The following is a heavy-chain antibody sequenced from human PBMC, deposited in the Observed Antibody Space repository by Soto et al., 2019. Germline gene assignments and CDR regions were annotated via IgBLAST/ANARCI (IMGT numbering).Heavy chain of an antibody. CDR1: GYIFISYY. Sequence: QVQLVQSGAEVKKPGASVKVSCKASGYIFISYYIHWVRQAPGQGLEWMGIINPGGGSTSYAEKFQGRVTMTRDTSTSTVYMELSSLRSEDTAVYYCARLYCAGHCSIIPGDYYYGMDVWGQGTTVTVSS. CDR3: ARLYCAGHCSIIPGDYYYGMDV. V-gene: IGHV1-46*01. D-gene: IGHD2-21*02. J-gene: IGHJ6*02. CDR2: INPGGGST.